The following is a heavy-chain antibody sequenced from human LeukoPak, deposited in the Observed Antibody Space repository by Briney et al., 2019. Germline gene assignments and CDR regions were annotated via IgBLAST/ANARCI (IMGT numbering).Heavy chain of an antibody. Sequence: SETLSLTCTVSGGSISSSSYYWGWIRQPPGKGLKWIGSIYYSGSTYYNPSLKSRVTISVDTSKNQFSLKLSSVTAADTAVYYCARVVVRRARGAFDIWGQGTMVTVSS. V-gene: IGHV4-39*07. CDR1: GGSISSSSYY. D-gene: IGHD3-10*01. CDR3: ARVVVRRARGAFDI. J-gene: IGHJ3*02. CDR2: IYYSGST.